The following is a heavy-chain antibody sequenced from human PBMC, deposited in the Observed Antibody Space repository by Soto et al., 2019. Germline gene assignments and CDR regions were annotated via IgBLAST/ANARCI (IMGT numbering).Heavy chain of an antibody. Sequence: ETLTLACAVSGDWVSSRGWGGWVRQPPGKGLEWIGEIYHSGSTNYNPSLKSRVTISVDKSKNQFSLKLSSVTAADTAVYYCARGGGVYYFDYWGQGTLVTVS. D-gene: IGHD2-8*02. CDR1: GDWVSSRGW. J-gene: IGHJ4*02. CDR2: IYHSGST. V-gene: IGHV4-4*02. CDR3: ARGGGVYYFDY.